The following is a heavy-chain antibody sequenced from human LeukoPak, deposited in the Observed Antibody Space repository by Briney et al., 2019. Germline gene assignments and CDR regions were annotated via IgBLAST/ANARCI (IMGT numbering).Heavy chain of an antibody. Sequence: SETLSLTCTVSGGSISSYYWSWIRQPPGKGLEWIGYIYYSGSTNYNPSLKSRVTISVDTSKNQFSLKLSSVTAADTAVYYCARHRPSGYSGYGLQTPFDYWGQGTLVTVSS. CDR3: ARHRPSGYSGYGLQTPFDY. CDR1: GGSISSYY. CDR2: IYYSGST. J-gene: IGHJ4*02. D-gene: IGHD5-12*01. V-gene: IGHV4-59*08.